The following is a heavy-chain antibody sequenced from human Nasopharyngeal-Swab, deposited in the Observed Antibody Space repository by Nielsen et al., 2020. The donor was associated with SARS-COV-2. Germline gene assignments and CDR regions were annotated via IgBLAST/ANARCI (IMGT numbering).Heavy chain of an antibody. CDR3: ARETIYYFYMDV. Sequence: SETLSLTCTVSGVSISGNNYNWGWIRQSPGKGLEWIGSVFHSGSTDYNPSLKSRVTISVDRSNNDFSLKLTSLTAADTAVYYCARETIYYFYMDVWGRGITVTGSS. CDR1: GVSISGNNYN. D-gene: IGHD4/OR15-4a*01. CDR2: VFHSGST. V-gene: IGHV4-39*07. J-gene: IGHJ6*03.